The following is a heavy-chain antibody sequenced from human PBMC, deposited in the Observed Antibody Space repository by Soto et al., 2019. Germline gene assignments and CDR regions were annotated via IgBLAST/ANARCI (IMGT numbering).Heavy chain of an antibody. V-gene: IGHV4-4*02. CDR2: ILHIGST. CDR3: ASGFDSDGLYDGGHP. Sequence: VQLQESGPGLVKPSGTLSLTCTVSGGSISTTNWWSWVRQSPGKGLEWIGEILHIGSTNYNPSLNRGVAISIDHSKNQSSLRLSSVTAADTAVYDCASGFDSDGLYDGGHPWGQGTLVSVSS. CDR1: GGSISTTNW. D-gene: IGHD3-16*01. J-gene: IGHJ5*02.